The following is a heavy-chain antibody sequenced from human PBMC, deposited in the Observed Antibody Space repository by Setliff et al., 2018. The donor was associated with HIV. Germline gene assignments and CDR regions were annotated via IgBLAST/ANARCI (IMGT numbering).Heavy chain of an antibody. V-gene: IGHV5-51*01. D-gene: IGHD3-3*01. CDR3: ARQPTDTSGYNNWFDS. Sequence: PGESLKISCRGSGYTFTNYWIGWVRQMPGRGLEWMEIIYPGDSDTRYSPSFEGQVTMSADKSINTAYLQWNSLKASDTAMYYCARQPTDTSGYNNWFDSWGQGTQVTVSS. CDR2: IYPGDSDT. CDR1: GYTFTNYW. J-gene: IGHJ5*01.